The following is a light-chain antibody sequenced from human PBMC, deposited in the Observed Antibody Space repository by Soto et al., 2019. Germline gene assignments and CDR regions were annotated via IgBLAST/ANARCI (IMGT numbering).Light chain of an antibody. V-gene: IGLV2-8*01. CDR3: KSYAGSNVYV. J-gene: IGLJ1*01. Sequence: QSALTQPPSASGSPGQSVTISCTGTSSDVGGYNFVSWYQHHPGKAPKLIIYEVNKRPSGVPNRFSGSKSGNTASLTVSGLQAVDEADYYCKSYAGSNVYVFGTGTKVTVL. CDR1: SSDVGGYNF. CDR2: EVN.